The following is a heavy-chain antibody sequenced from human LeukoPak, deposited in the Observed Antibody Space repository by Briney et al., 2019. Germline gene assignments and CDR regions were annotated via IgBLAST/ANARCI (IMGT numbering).Heavy chain of an antibody. Sequence: PSETLSLTCAVYGGSFSGYYWSWIHQPPGKGLEWIGEINHIGSGNYNPSLKSRVSISADTSKYQFSLRLTSVTAADTAVYYCARGPTFGGVIVTRYFQHWGQGTQVIVSS. CDR1: GGSFSGYY. CDR2: INHIGSG. V-gene: IGHV4-34*01. D-gene: IGHD3-16*02. CDR3: ARGPTFGGVIVTRYFQH. J-gene: IGHJ1*01.